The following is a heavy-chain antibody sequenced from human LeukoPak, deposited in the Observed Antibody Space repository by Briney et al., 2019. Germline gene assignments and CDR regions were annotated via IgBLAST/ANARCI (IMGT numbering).Heavy chain of an antibody. V-gene: IGHV3-33*01. CDR1: GVTFSSYG. CDR2: IWYDGSNK. CDR3: ARDRPELLLWFGELLSNFDY. D-gene: IGHD3-10*01. J-gene: IGHJ4*02. Sequence: PGGSLRLSCAASGVTFSSYGMHWGRQAPGKGLEWVAVIWYDGSNKYYADSVKGRFTIPRDNSKNTLYLQMHTLRDDDTAVYYCARDRPELLLWFGELLSNFDYWGQGTLVTVSS.